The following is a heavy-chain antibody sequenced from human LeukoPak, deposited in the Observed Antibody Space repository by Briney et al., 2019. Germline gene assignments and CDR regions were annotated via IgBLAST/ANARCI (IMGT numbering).Heavy chain of an antibody. CDR1: GYTFTDYY. D-gene: IGHD4-17*01. V-gene: IGHV1-2*02. CDR3: ARGESTVTTYIANFGY. Sequence: ASVKVSCKASGYTFTDYYMHWVRQAPGQGLECMGWINPNSGGTNYAQEFQGRVTMTRDTSISTAYMELSRLRSDDTAIYYCARGESTVTTYIANFGYWGQGTLVTVSS. J-gene: IGHJ4*02. CDR2: INPNSGGT.